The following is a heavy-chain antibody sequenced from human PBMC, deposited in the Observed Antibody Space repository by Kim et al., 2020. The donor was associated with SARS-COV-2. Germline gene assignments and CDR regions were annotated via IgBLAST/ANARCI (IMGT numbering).Heavy chain of an antibody. CDR1: GYTFTSYG. Sequence: ASVKVSCKASGYTFTSYGISWVRQAPGQGLEWMGWISAYNGNTNYAQKLQGRVTMTTDTSTSTAYMELRSLRSDDTAVYYCARVPITMVRGVIIIHYYYGMDVWGQGTTVTVSS. J-gene: IGHJ6*02. CDR3: ARVPITMVRGVIIIHYYYGMDV. V-gene: IGHV1-18*01. CDR2: ISAYNGNT. D-gene: IGHD3-10*01.